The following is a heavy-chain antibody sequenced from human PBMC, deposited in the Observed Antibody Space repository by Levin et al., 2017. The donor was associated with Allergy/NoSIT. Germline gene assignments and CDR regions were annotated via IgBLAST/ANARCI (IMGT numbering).Heavy chain of an antibody. Sequence: GGSLRLSCAASGFTFSSYSMNWVRQAPGKGLEWVSSISSSSSYIYYADSVKGRFTISRDNAKNSLYLQMNSLRAEDTAVYYCASLVDTVTTSYFDYWGQGTLVTVSS. J-gene: IGHJ4*02. D-gene: IGHD4-17*01. CDR1: GFTFSSYS. CDR2: ISSSSSYI. CDR3: ASLVDTVTTSYFDY. V-gene: IGHV3-21*01.